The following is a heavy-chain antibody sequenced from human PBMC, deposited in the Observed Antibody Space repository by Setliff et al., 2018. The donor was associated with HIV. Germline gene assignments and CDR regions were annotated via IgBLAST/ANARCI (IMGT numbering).Heavy chain of an antibody. D-gene: IGHD6-6*01. V-gene: IGHV1-46*01. CDR2: INPSSGST. CDR3: ARDPAPSSSASYFQH. CDR1: GYTFTSYY. Sequence: ASVKVSCKASGYTFTSYYMHWVRQAPGQGLEWMGVINPSSGSTTYAQKFQGRVTMTRDTSTSTVYMELSSLRSEDTAVYYCARDPAPSSSASYFQHWGQGTPVTVSS. J-gene: IGHJ1*01.